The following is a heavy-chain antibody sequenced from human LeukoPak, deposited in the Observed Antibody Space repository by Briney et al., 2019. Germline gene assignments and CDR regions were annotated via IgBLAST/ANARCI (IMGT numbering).Heavy chain of an antibody. CDR3: ARAVLSYFYGSGSTPGFDY. D-gene: IGHD3-10*01. CDR2: IYTSGST. V-gene: IGHV4-4*07. Sequence: PSETLSLTCTVSGGSISSYYWSWIRQPAGKGLEWIGRIYTSGSTNCNPSLKSRVTISVDTSKSQFSLKLSSVTAADTAVYYCARAVLSYFYGSGSTPGFDYWGQGTLVTVSS. J-gene: IGHJ4*02. CDR1: GGSISSYY.